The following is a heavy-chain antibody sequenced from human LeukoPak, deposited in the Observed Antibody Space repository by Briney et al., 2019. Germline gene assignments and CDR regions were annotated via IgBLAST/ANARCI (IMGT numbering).Heavy chain of an antibody. J-gene: IGHJ5*02. D-gene: IGHD3-10*01. CDR2: ISGSGGST. V-gene: IGHV3-23*01. CDR1: GFTFSSYA. Sequence: GGSLRLSCAASGFTFSSYAMSWVRQAPGKGLEWVSAISGSGGSTYYADSVKGRFTISRDNSKNTLYLQMNSLRAEDTAVYYCAKDGTEFNYYGSGSHTSPNWFDPWGQGTPVTVSS. CDR3: AKDGTEFNYYGSGSHTSPNWFDP.